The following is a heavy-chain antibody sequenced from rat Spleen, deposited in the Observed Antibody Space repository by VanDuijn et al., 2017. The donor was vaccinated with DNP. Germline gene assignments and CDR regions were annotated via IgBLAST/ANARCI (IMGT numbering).Heavy chain of an antibody. V-gene: IGHV5S13*01. CDR3: ARGGNNLFAY. J-gene: IGHJ3*01. CDR2: ISTSGDTA. D-gene: IGHD1-10*01. CDR1: GFTFSDYG. Sequence: EVQLVESGGGLVQPGRSLKLSCAASGFTFSDYGMTWVRQAPEKGLEWVATISTSGDTAYYRDSVKGRFTGSRDNAKSTLYLQMDSLKSEDTATYYCARGGNNLFAYWGQGTLVTVSS.